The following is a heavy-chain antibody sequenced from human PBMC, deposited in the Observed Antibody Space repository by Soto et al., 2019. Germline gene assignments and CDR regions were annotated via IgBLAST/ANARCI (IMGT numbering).Heavy chain of an antibody. CDR2: ISGSGGST. CDR1: GFTFSSYA. D-gene: IGHD3-10*01. J-gene: IGHJ6*03. CDR3: AKGLYKSWIIYYYYMDV. Sequence: GGSLRLSCAASGFTFSSYAMSWVRQAPGKGLEWVSAISGSGGSTYYADSVKGRFTISRDNSKNTLYLQMNSLRAEDTAVYYCAKGLYKSWIIYYYYMDVWGKGTTVTVSS. V-gene: IGHV3-23*01.